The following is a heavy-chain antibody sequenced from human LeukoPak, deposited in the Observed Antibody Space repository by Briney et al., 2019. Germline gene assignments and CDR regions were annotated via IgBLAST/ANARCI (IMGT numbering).Heavy chain of an antibody. Sequence: GASVKVSCKASGYTFTSYDINWVRQATGQGREWMGWMNPNSGNTGYAQKFQGRVTITADKSTSTAYMELSSLRSEDTAVYYCARAVPWTYYYYMGVWGKGTTVTVSS. J-gene: IGHJ6*03. D-gene: IGHD2-2*01. CDR3: ARAVPWTYYYYMGV. CDR1: GYTFTSYD. V-gene: IGHV1-8*01. CDR2: MNPNSGNT.